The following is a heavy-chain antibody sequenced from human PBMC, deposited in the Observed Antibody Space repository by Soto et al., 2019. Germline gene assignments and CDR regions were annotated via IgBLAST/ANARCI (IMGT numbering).Heavy chain of an antibody. D-gene: IGHD3-22*01. Sequence: ESGGGVVQPGRSLRLSCAASGFTFSSYGMHWVRQAPGKGLEWVAVIWYDGSNNYYADSVKGRFTISRDNSKNTLYLQMNSLRAEDTAVYYCAREDYYYDSSGYSYYFDYWGQGTLVTVSS. V-gene: IGHV3-33*01. CDR3: AREDYYYDSSGYSYYFDY. CDR2: IWYDGSNN. J-gene: IGHJ4*02. CDR1: GFTFSSYG.